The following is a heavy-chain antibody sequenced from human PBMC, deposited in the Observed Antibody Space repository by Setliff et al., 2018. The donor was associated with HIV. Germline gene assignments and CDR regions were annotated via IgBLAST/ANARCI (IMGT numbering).Heavy chain of an antibody. Sequence: GASVKVSCKTSGFAFTNYGFTWVRQAPGQGLEWMGWISAYSGETFSTLKFRDRVTLTTDTSTNTAHMELRSLTYGDTAVCFCARGWDYGVRKPEDWGQGTLVTVSS. V-gene: IGHV1-18*01. CDR3: ARGWDYGVRKPED. CDR1: GFAFTNYG. CDR2: ISAYSGET. D-gene: IGHD3-10*01. J-gene: IGHJ4*02.